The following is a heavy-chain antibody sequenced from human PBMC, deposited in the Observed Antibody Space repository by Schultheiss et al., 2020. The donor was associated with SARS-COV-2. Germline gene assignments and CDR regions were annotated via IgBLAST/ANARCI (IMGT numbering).Heavy chain of an antibody. CDR3: ARDRAVAGYYYYYGMDV. Sequence: SETLSLTCAVSGGSISSSNWWSWVRQPPGKGLEWIGEIYHSGSTNYNPSLKSRVTISVDKSKNQFSLKLSSVTAADTAVYYCARDRAVAGYYYYYGMDVWGQGTTVTVSS. CDR1: GGSISSSNW. CDR2: IYHSGST. V-gene: IGHV4-4*02. J-gene: IGHJ6*02. D-gene: IGHD6-19*01.